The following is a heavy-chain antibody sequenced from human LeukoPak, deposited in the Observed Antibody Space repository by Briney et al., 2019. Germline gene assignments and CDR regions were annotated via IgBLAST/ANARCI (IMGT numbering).Heavy chain of an antibody. D-gene: IGHD3-22*01. CDR3: ARGYYYDSSGYYIELDY. Sequence: GGSLRLSCAASGFTSSSYSMNWVRQAPGKGLEWVSSISSSSSYVYYADSVKGRFRDNAKNSLYLQMNSLRAEDTAVYYCARGYYYDSSGYYIELDYWGQGTLVTVSS. CDR2: ISSSSSYV. V-gene: IGHV3-21*01. J-gene: IGHJ4*02. CDR1: GFTSSSYS.